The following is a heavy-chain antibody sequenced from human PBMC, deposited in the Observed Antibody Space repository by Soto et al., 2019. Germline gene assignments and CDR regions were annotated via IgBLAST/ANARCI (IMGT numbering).Heavy chain of an antibody. V-gene: IGHV3-23*01. J-gene: IGHJ4*02. D-gene: IGHD3-22*01. CDR3: AKGQGYYYDASGYTFDY. CDR2: ISGSAINT. CDR1: GFTFSNYA. Sequence: GGSLRLSWAASGFTFSNYAMSWFRQAPGKGLEWVSAISGSAINTYYADSVRGRFTISRDNSKNTLYLQMNHLRAEDTAVYSCAKGQGYYYDASGYTFDYWGQGTLVTVSS.